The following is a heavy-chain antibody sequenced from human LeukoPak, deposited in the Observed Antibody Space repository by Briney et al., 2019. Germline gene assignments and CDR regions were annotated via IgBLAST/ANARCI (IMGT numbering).Heavy chain of an antibody. Sequence: ASVKVSCKASGYTFTGYYIHWVRQAPGQGLEWMGWINPNSGGTNYAQKFQGRVTMTRDTSISTAYMELSRLRSDDTAVYYCARPTREGGSRWWFDPWGQGTLVTVSS. D-gene: IGHD3-10*01. CDR2: INPNSGGT. V-gene: IGHV1-2*02. CDR3: ARPTREGGSRWWFDP. CDR1: GYTFTGYY. J-gene: IGHJ5*02.